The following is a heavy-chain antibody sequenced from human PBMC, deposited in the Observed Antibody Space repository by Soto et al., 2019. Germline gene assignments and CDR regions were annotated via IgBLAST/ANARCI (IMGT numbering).Heavy chain of an antibody. Sequence: GGSLRLSCAASGFTFSSYAMSWVRQAPGKGLEWVSAISGSGGSTYYADSVKGRFTISRDNSKNALYLQMNSLRAEVTAVYYCAKTRPAMVRGVIIPRPFDYWGQGTLVTVSS. J-gene: IGHJ4*02. D-gene: IGHD3-10*01. CDR3: AKTRPAMVRGVIIPRPFDY. V-gene: IGHV3-23*01. CDR2: ISGSGGST. CDR1: GFTFSSYA.